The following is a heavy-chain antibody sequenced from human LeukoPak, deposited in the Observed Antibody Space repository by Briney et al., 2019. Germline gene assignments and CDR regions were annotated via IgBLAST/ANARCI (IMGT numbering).Heavy chain of an antibody. D-gene: IGHD4-17*01. CDR1: GFTFSSSW. CDR3: AREMGTVTTPDY. V-gene: IGHV3-7*05. J-gene: IGHJ4*02. CDR2: IKEDGGEI. Sequence: GGSLRLSCAASGFTFSSSWMSWVRQAPGKGLEWVANIKEDGGEIYYVGSVKGRFTISRDNAKNSLYLQMNSLRAEDTAVYYCAREMGTVTTPDYWGQGTLVTVSS.